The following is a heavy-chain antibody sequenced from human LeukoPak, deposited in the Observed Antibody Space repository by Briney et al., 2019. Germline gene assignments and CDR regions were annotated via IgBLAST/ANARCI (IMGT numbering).Heavy chain of an antibody. J-gene: IGHJ3*02. D-gene: IGHD3-10*01. CDR1: GFTFSSYW. Sequence: AGGSLILSCAASGFTFSSYWMSWVRQAPGKGLEWVVNTKQDASEKYYVDSVKGRFTISRDNAKNSVYLQMNSLRAEDTAVYYCARAITMVRGVILTRTLGAFDIWGQGTMVTVSS. V-gene: IGHV3-7*01. CDR3: ARAITMVRGVILTRTLGAFDI. CDR2: TKQDASEK.